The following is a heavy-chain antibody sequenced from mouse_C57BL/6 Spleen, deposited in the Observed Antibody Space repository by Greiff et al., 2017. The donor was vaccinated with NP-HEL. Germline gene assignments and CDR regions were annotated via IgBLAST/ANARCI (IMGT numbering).Heavy chain of an antibody. J-gene: IGHJ4*01. CDR1: GYTFTSYW. CDR2: IHPNSGST. V-gene: IGHV1-64*01. D-gene: IGHD1-1*01. CDR3: ARSYASSPCYAMDY. Sequence: QVQLQQPGAELVKPGASVKLSCKASGYTFTSYWMHWVKQRPGHGLEWIGMIHPNSGSTNYNEKFQRKATLTVDKSSSTTYVQLSSLTSEDAAVYYCARSYASSPCYAMDYWGQGTSVTVSA.